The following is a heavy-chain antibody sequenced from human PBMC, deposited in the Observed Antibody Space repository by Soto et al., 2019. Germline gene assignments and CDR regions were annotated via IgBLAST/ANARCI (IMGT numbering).Heavy chain of an antibody. J-gene: IGHJ4*02. CDR2: IIPIFGTV. CDR3: ARDFQYSSSSTYDY. D-gene: IGHD6-6*01. V-gene: IGHV1-69*13. Sequence: GASVKVSCKASGGTFSSYAISWVRQAPGQGLEWMGGIIPIFGTVNYAQKFQGRVTITADESTSTAYMELSSLRSEDTAVYYCARDFQYSSSSTYDYWGQGTLVTVSS. CDR1: GGTFSSYA.